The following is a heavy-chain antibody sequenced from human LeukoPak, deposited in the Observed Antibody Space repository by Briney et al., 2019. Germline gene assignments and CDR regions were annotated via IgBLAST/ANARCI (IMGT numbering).Heavy chain of an antibody. Sequence: GGTLRLSCAASGFTFSSYEMNWVRQAPGKGLEWISYISSSGGTIYYADSVKGRFTISRDNAKNSLYLHMNSLRSQATAVYYCAKDVAPRDYWGQGTLVTVSS. CDR3: AKDVAPRDY. D-gene: IGHD2-15*01. CDR1: GFTFSSYE. V-gene: IGHV3-48*03. J-gene: IGHJ4*02. CDR2: ISSSGGTI.